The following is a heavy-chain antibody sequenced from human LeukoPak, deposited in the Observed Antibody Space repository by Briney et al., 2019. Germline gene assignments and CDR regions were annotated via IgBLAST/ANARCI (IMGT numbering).Heavy chain of an antibody. V-gene: IGHV4-4*09. CDR3: ARASSSPNYYYYYYMDV. D-gene: IGHD6-6*01. Sequence: SETLSLTCTVSGGSISSYYWSWIRQPTGKGQEWIGYIYTSGSTNYNPSLKSRVTISVDTSKNQFSLKLSSVTAADTAVYYCARASSSPNYYYYYYMDVWGKGTTVTVSS. CDR2: IYTSGST. CDR1: GGSISSYY. J-gene: IGHJ6*03.